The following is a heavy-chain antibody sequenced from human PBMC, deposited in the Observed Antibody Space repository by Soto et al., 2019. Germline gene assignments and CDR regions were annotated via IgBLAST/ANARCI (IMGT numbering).Heavy chain of an antibody. J-gene: IGHJ4*02. D-gene: IGHD6-19*01. CDR1: GASISSSSFY. CDR3: ARAETVAVDDYSYY. CDR2: IYYSGST. V-gene: IGHV4-39*01. Sequence: SETLSLTCTVSGASISSSSFYWGWIRQPPGKGLEWIASIYYSGSTFYNPSLKSRVTMSVDTSKNQFSLNLRSVTAADTAVYYCARAETVAVDDYSYYWGQGTLVTVSS.